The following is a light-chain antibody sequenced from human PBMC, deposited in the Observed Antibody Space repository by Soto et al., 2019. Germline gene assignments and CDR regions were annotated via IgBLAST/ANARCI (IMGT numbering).Light chain of an antibody. Sequence: DIQMTQSPSSLSASVGDRVTITCRASQSISSYLNWYQQKPGKAPKCLISAASSLQSGVPSRFSGSGSGTDFTLTISSLQPEDFATYYCQQSYSTPFTFGPGTNVDIK. CDR2: AAS. CDR1: QSISSY. J-gene: IGKJ3*01. CDR3: QQSYSTPFT. V-gene: IGKV1-39*01.